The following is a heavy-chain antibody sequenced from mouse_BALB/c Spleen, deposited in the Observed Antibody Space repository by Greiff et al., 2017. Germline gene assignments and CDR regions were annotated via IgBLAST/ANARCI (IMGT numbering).Heavy chain of an antibody. D-gene: IGHD2-1*01. CDR3: ATTDYYGNYAAWFAY. CDR1: GFTFSSYA. Sequence: EVKVEESGGGLVKPGGSLKLSCAASGFTFSSYAMSWVRQTPEKRLEWVASISSGGSTYYPDSVKGRFTISRDNARNILYLQMSSLRSEDTAMYYCATTDYYGNYAAWFAYWGQGTLVTVSA. J-gene: IGHJ3*01. V-gene: IGHV5-6-5*01. CDR2: ISSGGST.